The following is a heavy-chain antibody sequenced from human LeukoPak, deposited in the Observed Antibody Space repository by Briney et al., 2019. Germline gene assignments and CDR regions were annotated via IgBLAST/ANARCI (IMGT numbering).Heavy chain of an antibody. CDR1: GFTFSSYA. J-gene: IGHJ4*02. Sequence: GGSLRLSCAASGFTFSSYAMSWVRQARGKGLEWVSAISGSGGSTYYADCVKGRFTISRDNSTNTLYLQMNSLRAAATAVYYCAKCSGSSDYVWGSYRNDYWGQGTLVTVSS. CDR3: AKCSGSSDYVWGSYRNDY. V-gene: IGHV3-23*01. D-gene: IGHD3-16*01. CDR2: ISGSGGST.